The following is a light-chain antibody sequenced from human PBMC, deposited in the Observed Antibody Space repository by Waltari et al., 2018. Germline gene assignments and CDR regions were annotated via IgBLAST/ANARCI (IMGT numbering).Light chain of an antibody. J-gene: IGKJ1*01. V-gene: IGKV3-20*01. CDR2: GAS. Sequence: ENVLTQSPGTLSLSPGERATLSCRASQSVGRTLAWYQQKPGQAPRLLIYGASSRATDIPDRFSGSGSGTDFSLTINRLEPEDFAVYFCQHYVRLPATFGQGTKVEIK. CDR3: QHYVRLPAT. CDR1: QSVGRT.